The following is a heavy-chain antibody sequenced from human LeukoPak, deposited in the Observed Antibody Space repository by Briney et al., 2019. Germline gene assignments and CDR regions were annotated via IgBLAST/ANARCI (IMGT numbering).Heavy chain of an antibody. V-gene: IGHV5-51*01. CDR3: ARPYLYGSGSYYGAFDI. Sequence: GESLKISCKGSGYSFTRYWIGWVRQMPGEGLEWMGIIYPGDSDTRYSPSFQGQVTISADKSISTAYLQWSSLKASDTAMYYCARPYLYGSGSYYGAFDIWGQGTMVTVSS. CDR2: IYPGDSDT. CDR1: GYSFTRYW. D-gene: IGHD3-10*01. J-gene: IGHJ3*02.